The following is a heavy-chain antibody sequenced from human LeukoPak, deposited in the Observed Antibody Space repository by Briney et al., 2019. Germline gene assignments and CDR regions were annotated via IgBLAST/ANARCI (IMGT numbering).Heavy chain of an antibody. J-gene: IGHJ3*02. CDR3: ATLSGGYCSSTSCYIGADAFDI. V-gene: IGHV4-38-2*01. Sequence: SQTLSLTCAVSGYSISSGYYWGWLRQPPGQGLEWIGSIYHSGSTYYNPSLKSRVTISVDTSKNQFSLKLSSVTAADTAVYYCATLSGGYCSSTSCYIGADAFDIWGQGTMVTVSS. CDR2: IYHSGST. CDR1: GYSISSGYY. D-gene: IGHD2-2*02.